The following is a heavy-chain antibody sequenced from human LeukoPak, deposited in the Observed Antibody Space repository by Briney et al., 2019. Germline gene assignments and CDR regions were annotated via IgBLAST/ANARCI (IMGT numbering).Heavy chain of an antibody. CDR3: ARGLTYYYDSSGYWDY. Sequence: GGSLRLSCAASGFTFSSYSMNWVRQAPGKGLEWVSSISSSSDGSTYYADSVKGRSTISRDNSKNTLYLQMNSLRAEDTAVYYCARGLTYYYDSSGYWDYWGQGTLVTVSS. D-gene: IGHD3-22*01. V-gene: IGHV3-21*01. CDR2: ISSSSDGST. J-gene: IGHJ4*02. CDR1: GFTFSSYS.